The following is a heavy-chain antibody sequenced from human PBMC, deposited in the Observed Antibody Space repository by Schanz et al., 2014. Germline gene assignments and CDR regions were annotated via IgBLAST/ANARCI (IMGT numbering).Heavy chain of an antibody. V-gene: IGHV3-23*04. Sequence: EVQLVESGGGLIQPGGSLRLSCAASGFTFSSYAMTWVRQAPGKGLEWVAAVSSRSDEIKYADSVRGRFTISRDNSKNTLYLQMNSLRAEDTAVYYCARDRLAAQGIDSWGQGTLVTVSS. D-gene: IGHD6-6*01. CDR3: ARDRLAAQGIDS. J-gene: IGHJ4*02. CDR2: VSSRSDEI. CDR1: GFTFSSYA.